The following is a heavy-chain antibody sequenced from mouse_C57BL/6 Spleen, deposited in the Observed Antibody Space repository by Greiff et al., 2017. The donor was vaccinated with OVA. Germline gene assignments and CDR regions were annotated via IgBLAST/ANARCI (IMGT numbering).Heavy chain of an antibody. CDR2: ISSGSSTI. CDR3: ARSLRSYYAMDY. CDR1: GFTFSDYG. Sequence: EVNVVESGGGLVKPGGSLKLSCAASGFTFSDYGMHWVRQAPEKGLEWVAYISSGSSTIYYADTVKGRFTISRDTAKNTLFLQMTSLRSEDTAMYYCARSLRSYYAMDYWGQGTSVTVSS. V-gene: IGHV5-17*01. D-gene: IGHD1-1*01. J-gene: IGHJ4*01.